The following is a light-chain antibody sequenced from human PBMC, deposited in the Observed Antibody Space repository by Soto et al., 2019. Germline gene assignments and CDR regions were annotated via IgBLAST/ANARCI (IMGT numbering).Light chain of an antibody. CDR2: QAS. CDR3: QQYNNYPWV. V-gene: IGKV1-5*03. Sequence: IQMTQSPSTLSASVGDRVTITCRASQSINNWLAWYQQKPGKAPKLLIYQASTLESGLPGRFSGSRSGTEFTLTITGLQSDDFATYHCQQYNNYPWVFGQGTKVDIK. J-gene: IGKJ1*01. CDR1: QSINNW.